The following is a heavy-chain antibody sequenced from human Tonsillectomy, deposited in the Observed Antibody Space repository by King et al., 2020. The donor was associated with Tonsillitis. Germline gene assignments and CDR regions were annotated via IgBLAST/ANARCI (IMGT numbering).Heavy chain of an antibody. J-gene: IGHJ4*02. Sequence: QLVQSGAEVKKPGASVKVSCKTSGYTFTNYDINWVRQATGQGLEWMGWMNPNSGNTGYAQKFQGRVTITRDTSISTAYMELSSMRSEDTAVYYCARGRGGGCSGGSCYYFDYWGQGTLVTVSS. CDR2: MNPNSGNT. V-gene: IGHV1-8*01. CDR1: GYTFTNYD. D-gene: IGHD2-15*01. CDR3: ARGRGGGCSGGSCYYFDY.